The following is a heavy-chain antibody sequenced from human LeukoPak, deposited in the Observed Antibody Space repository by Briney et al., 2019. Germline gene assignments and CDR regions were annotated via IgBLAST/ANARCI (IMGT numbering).Heavy chain of an antibody. V-gene: IGHV7-4-1*02. D-gene: IGHD6-13*01. CDR1: GYTFIRYA. Sequence: EASVKVSCKASGYTFIRYAMNWVRQAPGQGLEWMGWINTNTGDPTYAQGFIERFVFSLDSSVSTAYLQISNLKAEDTAVYYCARSWGSTAGDFDSWGQGTLVTVSS. CDR2: INTNTGDP. CDR3: ARSWGSTAGDFDS. J-gene: IGHJ4*02.